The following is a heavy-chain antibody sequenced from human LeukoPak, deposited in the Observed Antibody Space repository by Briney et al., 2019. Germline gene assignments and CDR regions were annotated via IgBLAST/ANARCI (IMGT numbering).Heavy chain of an antibody. V-gene: IGHV3-23*01. Sequence: GGSLRLSCAASGFTFSSYGMHWVRQAPGKGLEWVSAISGSGGSTYYADSVKGRFTISRDNSKNTLYLQMNSLRAEDTAVYYCAKGGVVLWFGELLYFDYWGQGTLVTVSS. CDR1: GFTFSSYG. D-gene: IGHD3-10*01. CDR3: AKGGVVLWFGELLYFDY. CDR2: ISGSGGST. J-gene: IGHJ4*02.